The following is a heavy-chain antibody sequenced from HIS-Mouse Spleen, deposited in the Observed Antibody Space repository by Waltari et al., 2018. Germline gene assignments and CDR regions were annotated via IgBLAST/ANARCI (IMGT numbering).Heavy chain of an antibody. CDR3: AREIPYSSSWYDWYFDL. CDR2: IYYSGST. J-gene: IGHJ2*01. Sequence: QLQLQESGQGLVKPSETLSLTCTVSGVSISSSSYYWGWIRQPPRKGLEWIGSIYYSGSTYYNPSLKSRVTISVDTSKNQFSLKLSSVTAADTAVYYCAREIPYSSSWYDWYFDLWGRGTLVTVSS. D-gene: IGHD6-13*01. CDR1: GVSISSSSYY. V-gene: IGHV4-39*07.